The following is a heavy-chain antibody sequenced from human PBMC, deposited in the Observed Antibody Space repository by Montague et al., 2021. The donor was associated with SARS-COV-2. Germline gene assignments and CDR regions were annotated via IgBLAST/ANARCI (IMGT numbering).Heavy chain of an antibody. CDR3: ARLKRYFDSSGSPSAFDF. V-gene: IGHV4-39*02. Sequence: SETLSLTCTVSGGSITNNIYYWAWIRQPPEKGLEWIGSIYYTGNTYYNPSLKSRVTISVVASKNHFTLKLSSVTAAETAVYYCARLKRYFDSSGSPSAFDFWGQGTKVTVSS. J-gene: IGHJ3*01. D-gene: IGHD3-22*01. CDR1: GGSITNNIYY. CDR2: IYYTGNT.